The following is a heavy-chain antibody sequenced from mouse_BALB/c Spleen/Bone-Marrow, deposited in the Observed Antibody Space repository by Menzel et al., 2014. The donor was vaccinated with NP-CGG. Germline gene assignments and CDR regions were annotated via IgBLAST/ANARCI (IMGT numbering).Heavy chain of an antibody. V-gene: IGHV5-9-1*01. J-gene: IGHJ3*01. CDR3: ARRKVFDGYSWFAY. Sequence: EVKLVESGGGLVKPGGSLKLSCAASGFTFSSYAMSWVRQTPEKRLEWVATISSGGSYTYYPDSVKGRFTISRDNAKNTLYLQRSSLRSEDTAMYYCARRKVFDGYSWFAYWGQGTLVTVSA. D-gene: IGHD2-3*01. CDR1: GFTFSSYA. CDR2: ISSGGSYT.